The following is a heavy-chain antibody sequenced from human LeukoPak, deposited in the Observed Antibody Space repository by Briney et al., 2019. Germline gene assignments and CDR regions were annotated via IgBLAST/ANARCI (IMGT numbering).Heavy chain of an antibody. J-gene: IGHJ4*02. CDR2: THDSGNS. Sequence: SETLSLTCTVSGGSITNNYWAWIRQPPGKGLEWIGYTHDSGNSNYNPSLRSHVTISIDTSKNQFSLKLTSVTAADTAVYYCARDRSAAPADYWGQGTLVTVSS. V-gene: IGHV4-59*13. D-gene: IGHD6-13*01. CDR3: ARDRSAAPADY. CDR1: GGSITNNY.